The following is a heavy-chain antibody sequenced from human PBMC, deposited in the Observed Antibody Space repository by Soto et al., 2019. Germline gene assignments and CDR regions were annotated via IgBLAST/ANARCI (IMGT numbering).Heavy chain of an antibody. CDR2: ISSSGSYI. CDR3: ARNYAGNYGMEY. D-gene: IGHD3-10*01. V-gene: IGHV3-21*06. CDR1: GFTFSSYT. J-gene: IGHJ4*02. Sequence: VGSLRLSCAASGFTFSSYTMTWVRQAPGEGLEWVSSISSSGSYIYYADSVRGRFTISRDNAKSSLFLQVNSLRAEDTAVYYCARNYAGNYGMEYWGQGSLVTVSS.